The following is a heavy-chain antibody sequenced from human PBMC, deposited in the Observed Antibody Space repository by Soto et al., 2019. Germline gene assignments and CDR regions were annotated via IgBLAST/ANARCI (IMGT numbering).Heavy chain of an antibody. D-gene: IGHD6-19*01. J-gene: IGHJ4*02. CDR2: IRSKAYGGTT. CDR3: TRAYSSGWYVF. V-gene: IGHV3-49*04. CDR1: GFTFGDYA. Sequence: PGGSLRLSCTASGFTFGDYAMSWVRQAPGKGLEWVGFIRSKAYGGTTEYAASVKGRFTISRDDSKSIAYLQMNSLKTEDTAVYYCTRAYSSGWYVFWGQGTLVTVSS.